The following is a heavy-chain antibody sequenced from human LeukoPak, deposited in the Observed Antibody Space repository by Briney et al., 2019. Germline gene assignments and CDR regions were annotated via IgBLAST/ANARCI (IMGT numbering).Heavy chain of an antibody. CDR3: ARAYGDYRPYYFDY. CDR2: IWYDGSNK. Sequence: PGGSLRLSCAASGFTFSSYGMHWVRQAPGKGLEWVAVIWYDGSNKYYADSVKGRFTISRDNSKNTLYLQMNSLGAEDTAVYYCARAYGDYRPYYFDYWGQGTLVTVSS. J-gene: IGHJ4*02. D-gene: IGHD4-17*01. V-gene: IGHV3-33*01. CDR1: GFTFSSYG.